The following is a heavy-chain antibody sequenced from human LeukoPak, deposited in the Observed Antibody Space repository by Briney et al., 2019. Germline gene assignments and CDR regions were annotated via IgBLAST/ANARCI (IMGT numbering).Heavy chain of an antibody. Sequence: SGPTLVNPTQTLTLTCTFSGFSLTTNGVGVGWIRQPPGKALEWLALIYWDDDKRYSPSLKSRLTITKDTSKNQVILTMTNMDPVDTATYYCAHRGRHYYASGSYYQYFQHWGQGTLVTVSS. V-gene: IGHV2-5*02. J-gene: IGHJ1*01. D-gene: IGHD3-10*01. CDR2: IYWDDDK. CDR1: GFSLTTNGVG. CDR3: AHRGRHYYASGSYYQYFQH.